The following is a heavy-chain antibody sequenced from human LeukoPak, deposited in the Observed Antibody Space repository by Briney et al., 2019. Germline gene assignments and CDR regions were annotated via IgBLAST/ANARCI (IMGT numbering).Heavy chain of an antibody. Sequence: SETLSLTCAVSGGSTTITSSFSWSWIRQPPGKALERMGYISHSGNTYYSPSLKSRVTISVDNSKNQISLKLTSVTAADTAVYYCARYSTIWPYWYFDLWGRGTLVTVSS. J-gene: IGHJ2*01. CDR1: GGSTTITSSFS. V-gene: IGHV4-30-2*01. CDR3: ARYSTIWPYWYFDL. D-gene: IGHD6-13*01. CDR2: ISHSGNT.